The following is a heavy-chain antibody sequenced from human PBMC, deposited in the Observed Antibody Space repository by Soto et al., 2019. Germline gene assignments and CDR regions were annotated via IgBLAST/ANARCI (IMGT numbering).Heavy chain of an antibody. V-gene: IGHV5-51*01. CDR2: INPGDSDI. J-gene: IGHJ6*02. CDR1: GYSFNTYW. CDR3: ARHEQFYYYYGMDV. D-gene: IGHD4-4*01. Sequence: GEPLKISCRASGYSFNTYWIAWVRQMPGKGLEWMGVINPGDSDIRYSPSFQGQVTISADNSISTAYLQWSSLKASDTAMYYCARHEQFYYYYGMDVWGQGTAVTVSS.